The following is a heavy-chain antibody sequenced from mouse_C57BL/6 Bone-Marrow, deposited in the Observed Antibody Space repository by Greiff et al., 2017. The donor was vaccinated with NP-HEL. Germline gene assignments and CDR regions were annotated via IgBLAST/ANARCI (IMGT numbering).Heavy chain of an antibody. CDR1: GFTFSSYG. CDR2: ISSGGSYT. J-gene: IGHJ4*01. Sequence: EVKLVESGGDLVKPGGSLKLSCAASGFTFSSYGMSWVRQTPDKRLEWVATISSGGSYTYYPDSVKGRFTISRDNAKNTLYLQMSSLKSEDTAMYYCARREFYYGSSYPYYAMDYWGQGTSVTVSS. D-gene: IGHD1-1*01. CDR3: ARREFYYGSSYPYYAMDY. V-gene: IGHV5-6*02.